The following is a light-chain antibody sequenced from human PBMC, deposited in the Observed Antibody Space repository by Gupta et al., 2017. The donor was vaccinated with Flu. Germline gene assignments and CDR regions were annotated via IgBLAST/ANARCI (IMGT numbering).Light chain of an antibody. Sequence: DIVMTQSPDSLAVSLGERATINCKSSQSVLYSSNNKNYLAWYKQKPGQPPKLLIYWASTREAGVPDRFSGSGFGTDLTLTISSRQAEDVAVYYCQQYDCNLSITFGQGTQLEIK. CDR3: QQYDCNLSIT. V-gene: IGKV4-1*01. CDR1: QSVLYSSNNKNY. J-gene: IGKJ5*01. CDR2: WAS.